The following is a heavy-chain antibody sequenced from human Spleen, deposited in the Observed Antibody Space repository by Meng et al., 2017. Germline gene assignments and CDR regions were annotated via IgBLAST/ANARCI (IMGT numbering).Heavy chain of an antibody. CDR3: ARTVSSYDLYP. D-gene: IGHD3-3*01. Sequence: GESLKISCKGSGYTFNNYWIAWVRQEPGKGLEWMGMIHPGDSETRYSPSFQGQLTISVDKSINTAYLQWRSLKASDTATYYCARTVSSYDLYPWGQGTLVTVSS. CDR1: GYTFNNYW. CDR2: IHPGDSET. V-gene: IGHV5-51*01. J-gene: IGHJ5*02.